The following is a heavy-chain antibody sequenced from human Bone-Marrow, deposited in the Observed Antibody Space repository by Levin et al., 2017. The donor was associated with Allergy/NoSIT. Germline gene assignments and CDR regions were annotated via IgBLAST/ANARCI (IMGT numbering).Heavy chain of an antibody. CDR3: TRSPSSNYYYGMAV. V-gene: IGHV4-59*01. D-gene: IGHD6-6*01. CDR1: RGSMNSSY. J-gene: IGHJ6*02. Sequence: SQTLSLTCGVSRGSMNSSYWSWIRQPPGKGLEWVGNVDYSGVTKYNPSLKGRVTVSVDTSKNQFSLILTSVTAADSARYYCTRSPSSNYYYGMAVWGQGTTVIVSS. CDR2: VDYSGVT.